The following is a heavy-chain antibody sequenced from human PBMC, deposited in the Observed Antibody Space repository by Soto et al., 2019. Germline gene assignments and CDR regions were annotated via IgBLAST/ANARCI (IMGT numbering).Heavy chain of an antibody. CDR1: GASVNEDY. D-gene: IGHD6-19*01. CDR3: ARLPDIRGWTFDS. CDR2: ISTNKRT. J-gene: IGHJ4*02. Sequence: QVQLQESGPGLVKPSETLSLTCSVAGASVNEDYWTWIRQSPGKGLEWMGYISTNKRTAYNPSLKSRLSFSLDTSMNQLYLRLTSMTAADTAIYFCARLPDIRGWTFDSWGQGTLVAVSS. V-gene: IGHV4-59*02.